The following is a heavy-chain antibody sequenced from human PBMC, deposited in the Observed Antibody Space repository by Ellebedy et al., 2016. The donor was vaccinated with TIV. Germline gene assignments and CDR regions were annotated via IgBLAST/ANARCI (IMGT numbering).Heavy chain of an antibody. V-gene: IGHV4-59*01. CDR1: GGSISGYY. CDR2: IYYSGRT. Sequence: MPSETLSLTCTVSGGSISGYYWSWIRQPPGKGLEWIGYIYYSGRTDYSPSLKSRVTISVDTSKNHFSLKLSSVTAADTAVYYCAGSENYYDRWFDPWGQGILVTVSS. J-gene: IGHJ5*02. CDR3: AGSENYYDRWFDP. D-gene: IGHD3-3*01.